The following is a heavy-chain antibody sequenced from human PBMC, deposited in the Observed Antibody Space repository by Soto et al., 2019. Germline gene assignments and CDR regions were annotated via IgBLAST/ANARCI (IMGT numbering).Heavy chain of an antibody. CDR1: GFTVSSTY. V-gene: IGHV3-53*04. D-gene: IGHD5-12*01. J-gene: IGHJ2*01. CDR2: IYSGGST. Sequence: GGSLRLSCAASGFTVSSTYMSWVRQAPGKGLEWVSLIYSGGSTYYADSVKGRFTISRHTSKNTLYLQMNSLRAEDTAVYYCARDPSLSGYGWYFDLWGRGALVTVSS. CDR3: ARDPSLSGYGWYFDL.